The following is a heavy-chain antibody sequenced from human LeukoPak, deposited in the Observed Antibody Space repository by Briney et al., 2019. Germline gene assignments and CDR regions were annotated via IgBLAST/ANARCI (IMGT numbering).Heavy chain of an antibody. D-gene: IGHD3-10*01. Sequence: GGSLRLSCAASGFTFSSYGMNWVRQAPGKGLEWVSIIYAGGNTFYADSVKGRFTISRDTSSNTLYLEMNSLRAEDTAFYYCAREPSGNSYRGDFDYWGQGTLVSVSS. V-gene: IGHV3-66*01. CDR1: GFTFSSYG. CDR3: AREPSGNSYRGDFDY. CDR2: IYAGGNT. J-gene: IGHJ4*02.